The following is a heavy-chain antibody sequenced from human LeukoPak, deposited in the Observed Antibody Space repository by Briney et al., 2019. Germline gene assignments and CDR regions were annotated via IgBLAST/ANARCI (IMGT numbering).Heavy chain of an antibody. CDR3: ASDWEPFAYCSSTSCYTFDP. CDR1: GGTFSSYG. Sequence: GSSVTVSCKASGGTFSSYGISWVRQAPGQGLEWMGGIIPIFDTANYAQKFQGRVTITADESTSTAYMELSSLRSEDTAVYYCASDWEPFAYCSSTSCYTFDPWGQGTLVTVSS. D-gene: IGHD2-2*02. V-gene: IGHV1-69*01. CDR2: IIPIFDTA. J-gene: IGHJ5*02.